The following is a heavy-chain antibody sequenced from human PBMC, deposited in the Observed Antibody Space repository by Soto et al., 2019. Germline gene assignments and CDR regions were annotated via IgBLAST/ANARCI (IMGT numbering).Heavy chain of an antibody. Sequence: PSDTLSLTCAVYGGSFGVYYWSWIRQPPGKRLEWIGEINHSGSTNYNPSLKSRVTISVDTSKNQFSLKLSSVTAADTAVYYCARGLELLWFGELSALHDYCGQGTLVIVSS. CDR2: INHSGST. CDR3: ARGLELLWFGELSALHDY. D-gene: IGHD3-10*01. J-gene: IGHJ4*02. CDR1: GGSFGVYY. V-gene: IGHV4-34*01.